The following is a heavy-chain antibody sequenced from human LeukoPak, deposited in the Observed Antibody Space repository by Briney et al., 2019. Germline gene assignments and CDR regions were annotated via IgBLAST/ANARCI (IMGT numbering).Heavy chain of an antibody. D-gene: IGHD2-8*01. J-gene: IGHJ5*02. V-gene: IGHV3-30*02. CDR1: GFTFSSYG. CDR2: IRYDGSTK. Sequence: GGSLRLSCAASGFTFSSYGMHRVRQAPGKGLEWVAFIRYDGSTKHYADSVKGRFTISRDNSKNTLYLQMNSLRSDDTAVYYCARDEILYPNWFDPSGQGTLVTVSS. CDR3: ARDEILYPNWFDP.